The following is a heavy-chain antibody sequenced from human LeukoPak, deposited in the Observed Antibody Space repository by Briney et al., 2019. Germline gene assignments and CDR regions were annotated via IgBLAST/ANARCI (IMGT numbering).Heavy chain of an antibody. V-gene: IGHV4-34*01. CDR2: INHSGST. CDR1: GGSFSGYY. CDR3: ARVVGRGYFDL. J-gene: IGHJ2*01. Sequence: PSETLSLTCAVYGGSFSGYYWSWIRQPPGKGLEWIGKINHSGSTNYNPSLKSRVTISVDTSKNQFSLKLSSVTAADTAVYYCARVVGRGYFDLWGRGTLVTVSS. D-gene: IGHD1-26*01.